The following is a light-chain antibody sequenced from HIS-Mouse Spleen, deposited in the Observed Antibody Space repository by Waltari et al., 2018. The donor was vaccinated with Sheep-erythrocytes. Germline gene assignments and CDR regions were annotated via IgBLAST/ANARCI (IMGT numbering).Light chain of an antibody. V-gene: IGLV2-11*01. CDR1: SSDVGGYNY. Sequence: QSALTQPRSVSGSPGQSVTISCTGTSSDVGGYNYVSWYQQHPGQPPKLMIYDVSKRPSGVPDGFSGSKSGNTASLTISGLQAEDEADYYCCSYAGSYNHVFATGTKVTVL. CDR3: CSYAGSYNHV. J-gene: IGLJ1*01. CDR2: DVS.